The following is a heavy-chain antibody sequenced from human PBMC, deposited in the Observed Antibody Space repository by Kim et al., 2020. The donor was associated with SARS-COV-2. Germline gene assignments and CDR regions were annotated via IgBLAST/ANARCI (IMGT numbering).Heavy chain of an antibody. CDR3: ARSTDSSGYYFDS. J-gene: IGHJ4*02. D-gene: IGHD3-22*01. CDR2: IYYSGSA. Sequence: SETLSLTCNVSGASISSGGYYWTWIRQHPGKGLEWIGYIYYSGSAYSNPSLKSRVGMSVDTSDNQFSLKLRPVTAADTAVYYSARSTDSSGYYFDSWGQGTLVTVSS. V-gene: IGHV4-31*03. CDR1: GASISSGGYY.